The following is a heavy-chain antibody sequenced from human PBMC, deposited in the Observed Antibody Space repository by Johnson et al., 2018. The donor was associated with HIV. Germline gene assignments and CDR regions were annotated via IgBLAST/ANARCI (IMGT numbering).Heavy chain of an antibody. CDR1: GFTFSNAW. CDR3: RSWGSSGYYAPFYHDAFDI. D-gene: IGHD3-22*01. Sequence: VQLVESGGGVVQPGRSLRLSCAASGFTFSNAWMSWVRQAPGKGLEWVGRIKSKTDGGTTDYAAPVKGRFTIPSDDSKNTLYLQMNSLKTEDTAVYYCRSWGSSGYYAPFYHDAFDIWGQGTMVTVSS. J-gene: IGHJ3*02. CDR2: IKSKTDGGTT. V-gene: IGHV3-15*01.